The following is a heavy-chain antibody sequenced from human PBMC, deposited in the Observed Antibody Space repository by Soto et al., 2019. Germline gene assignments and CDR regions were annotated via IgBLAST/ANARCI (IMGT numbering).Heavy chain of an antibody. Sequence: VQLVESGGGVVQPGGSRRLSWAASGSIFRPYGMHWVRRVPGKGRGGVAHISFDGSNEHYADSVKGRFTVSRDNAKNTLSLQMNTLTAEDTAVYYCTKEYIVGTTWGYFESWGQGTLVTVSS. V-gene: IGHV3-30*18. CDR3: TKEYIVGTTWGYFES. D-gene: IGHD1-26*01. CDR2: ISFDGSNE. CDR1: GSIFRPYG. J-gene: IGHJ4*02.